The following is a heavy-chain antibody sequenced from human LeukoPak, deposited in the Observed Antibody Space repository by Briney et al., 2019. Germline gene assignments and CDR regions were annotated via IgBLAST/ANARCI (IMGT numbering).Heavy chain of an antibody. J-gene: IGHJ4*02. D-gene: IGHD4-17*01. CDR3: ARVDYGDQDY. V-gene: IGHV4-59*01. CDR1: GVSGHSISSYN. CDR2: IYYSGST. Sequence: SETLSLTCTVSGVSGHSISSYNWSWLRQPPGKGLEWIGYIYYSGSTTYNPSLNSRVTISLDTSKNQFSLKLSSVTAADTAVYYCARVDYGDQDYWGQGTLVTVSS.